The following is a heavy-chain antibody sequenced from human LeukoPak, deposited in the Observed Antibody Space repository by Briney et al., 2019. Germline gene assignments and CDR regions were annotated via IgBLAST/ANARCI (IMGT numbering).Heavy chain of an antibody. J-gene: IGHJ4*02. Sequence: QPGGTLRLSCAASGFTFNIYGMSWVRQAPGKGLEWVSTISGSGRSTYYADSVKGRLTISRDNSKNTLYLQINSLRAEDTAVYFCAKDRLGGPYFFHYWGQGTLVTVSS. CDR1: GFTFNIYG. D-gene: IGHD3-16*01. CDR3: AKDRLGGPYFFHY. V-gene: IGHV3-23*01. CDR2: ISGSGRST.